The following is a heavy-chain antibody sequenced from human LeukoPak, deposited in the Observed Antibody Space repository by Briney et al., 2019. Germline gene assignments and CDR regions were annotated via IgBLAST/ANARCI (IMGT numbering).Heavy chain of an antibody. D-gene: IGHD2-15*01. J-gene: IGHJ6*02. V-gene: IGHV3-11*04. CDR3: ARDGYCSGGSCYIYYYYGMDV. CDR1: GFTFSDYY. Sequence: GSLRLSCAASGFTFSDYYMSWIRQAPGKGLEWVSYISSSGSTIYYADSVKGRFTISRDNSKNTLYLQMNSLRAEDTAVYYCARDGYCSGGSCYIYYYYGMDVWGQGTTVTVSS. CDR2: ISSSGSTI.